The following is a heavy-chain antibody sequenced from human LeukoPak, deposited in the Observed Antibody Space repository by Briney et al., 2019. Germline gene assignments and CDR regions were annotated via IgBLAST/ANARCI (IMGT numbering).Heavy chain of an antibody. J-gene: IGHJ4*02. CDR2: INPSGSST. CDR3: ARGDGGSYYDY. Sequence: ASVKVSCKASGYTFTSHYMHWVRQAPGQGLEWLGLINPSGSSTLYAQKFQGRVTITRNTSISTAYMELSSLRSEDTAVYYCARGDGGSYYDYWGQGTLVTVSS. D-gene: IGHD1-26*01. V-gene: IGHV1-46*01. CDR1: GYTFTSHY.